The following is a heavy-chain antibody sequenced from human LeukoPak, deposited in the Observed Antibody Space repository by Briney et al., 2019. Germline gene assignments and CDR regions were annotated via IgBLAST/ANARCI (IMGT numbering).Heavy chain of an antibody. J-gene: IGHJ4*02. CDR3: ARDGYDSSGTYYFDY. CDR1: GGSISSYY. V-gene: IGHV4-4*07. D-gene: IGHD3-22*01. Sequence: KASETLSLTCTVSGGSISSYYWSWIRQPAGKGLGWIGRIYTSGSTNYNPSLKSRVTMSVDTSKNQFSLKLSSVTAADTAVYYCARDGYDSSGTYYFDYWGQGTLVTVSS. CDR2: IYTSGST.